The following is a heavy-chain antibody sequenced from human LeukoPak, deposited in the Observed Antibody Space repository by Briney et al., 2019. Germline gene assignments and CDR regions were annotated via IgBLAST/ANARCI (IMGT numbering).Heavy chain of an antibody. CDR2: ISYDGSND. V-gene: IGHV3-30*03. CDR3: ARGAYYYED. CDR1: GFTFSSNG. J-gene: IGHJ4*02. Sequence: GGSLRLSCAASGFTFSSNGMHWVRQAPGKGLEWVAVISYDGSNDYYADSVKGRFTISRDNAKNSLYLQMNSLRAEDTAVYYCARGAYYYEDWGQGTLVTVSS. D-gene: IGHD3-22*01.